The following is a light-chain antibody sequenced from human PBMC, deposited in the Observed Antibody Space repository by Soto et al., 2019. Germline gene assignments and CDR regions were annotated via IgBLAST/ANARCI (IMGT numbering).Light chain of an antibody. CDR2: EVT. CDR3: SSYSGTNSNVI. CDR1: YSDIGDYNY. V-gene: IGLV2-8*01. J-gene: IGLJ2*01. Sequence: QSALTQPPSASGSPGQSVTISCAGTYSDIGDYNYVSWYQQHPDKVPKLIIYEVTNRPSGVPDRFSGSKSGYTASLTVSDLQPADEAVYYCSSYSGTNSNVIFGGGTKLTVL.